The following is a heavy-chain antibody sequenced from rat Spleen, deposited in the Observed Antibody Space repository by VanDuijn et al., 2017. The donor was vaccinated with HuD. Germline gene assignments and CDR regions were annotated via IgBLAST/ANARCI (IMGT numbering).Heavy chain of an antibody. J-gene: IGHJ2*01. V-gene: IGHV2S30*01. D-gene: IGHD1-1*01. Sequence: VQLVESGGGLVQPGRSLKLSCAASGFTFSNYHMAWVRQPPGKGLEWMGRMKYDGDTYYNSALKSRLSISRDTSKSQVFLKMNSLQTEDTAIYYCTRDRRITTVGYYFDYWGQGVMVTVSS. CDR2: MKYDGDT. CDR1: GFTFSNYH. CDR3: TRDRRITTVGYYFDY.